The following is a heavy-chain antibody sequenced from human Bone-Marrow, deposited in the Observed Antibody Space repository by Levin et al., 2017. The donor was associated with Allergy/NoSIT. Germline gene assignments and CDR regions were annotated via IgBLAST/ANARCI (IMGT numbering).Heavy chain of an antibody. CDR3: VRDYVWGSTAGDI. J-gene: IGHJ3*02. CDR2: IKEDGSEK. V-gene: IGHV3-7*01. Sequence: PGGSLRLSCAASGFTFSSYWMSWFRQAPGKGLEWMANIKEDGSEKYYVDSVKGRFTISRDNAKNSLYLEMNSLRVEDTALYYCVRDYVWGSTAGDIWGQGTMVTVSS. D-gene: IGHD3-16*01. CDR1: GFTFSSYW.